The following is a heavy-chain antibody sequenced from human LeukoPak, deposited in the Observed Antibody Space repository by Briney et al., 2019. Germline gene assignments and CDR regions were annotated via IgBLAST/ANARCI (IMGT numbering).Heavy chain of an antibody. CDR1: GGAISYYY. D-gene: IGHD2-15*01. J-gene: IGHJ4*02. V-gene: IGHV4-59*01. CDR3: GRKGGHFDY. CDR2: FYYNGRT. Sequence: SETLSLTCTVSGGAISYYYWGWIRQSPGKGLEWIGYFYYNGRTNYNPSPKSRVTMSVDMSKNQFSLKLSSVPGADTAINYCGRKGGHFDYWGQGTLVTVSS.